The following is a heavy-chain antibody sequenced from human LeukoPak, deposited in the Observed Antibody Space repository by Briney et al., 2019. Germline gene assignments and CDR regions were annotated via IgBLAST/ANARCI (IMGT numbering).Heavy chain of an antibody. CDR3: ARSYYDYVWGSYRFPGYDAFDI. CDR1: GYTFTGYY. CDR2: INPNSGGT. D-gene: IGHD3-16*02. V-gene: IGHV1-2*02. Sequence: ASVKVSCKASGYTFTGYYMHWVRQAPGQGLEWMGWINPNSGGTNYAQKFQGRVTMTRDTSISTAYMELRSLRSDDTAVYYCARSYYDYVWGSYRFPGYDAFDIWGQGTMVTVSS. J-gene: IGHJ3*02.